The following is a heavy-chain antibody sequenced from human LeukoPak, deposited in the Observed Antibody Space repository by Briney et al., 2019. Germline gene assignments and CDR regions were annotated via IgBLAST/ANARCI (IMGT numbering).Heavy chain of an antibody. D-gene: IGHD3-10*01. J-gene: IGHJ4*02. CDR2: IRYDGSNK. CDR3: AKAEVSHYYGSGSYSSHLYYFDY. CDR1: GFTFSDYA. Sequence: GSLRLSCAASGFTFSDYALGWVRQAPGKGLEWVAFIRYDGSNKYYADSVKGRFTISRDNSKNTLYLQMNSLRAEDTAVYYCAKAEVSHYYGSGSYSSHLYYFDYWGQGTLVTVSS. V-gene: IGHV3-30*02.